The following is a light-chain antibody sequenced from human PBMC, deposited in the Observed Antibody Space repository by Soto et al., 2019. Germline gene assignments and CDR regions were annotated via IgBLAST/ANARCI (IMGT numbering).Light chain of an antibody. CDR3: QQYINWPSWT. V-gene: IGKV3-15*01. CDR2: GAS. J-gene: IGKJ1*01. Sequence: DIVMTQSPATLSVSPGERATLSCRAGQSVSSNLAWYQQKPGQAPRLLIYGASTRATGIPARISGSGSGTEFTLTISSLQSEDFAVYYCQQYINWPSWTFGQGTKVDIK. CDR1: QSVSSN.